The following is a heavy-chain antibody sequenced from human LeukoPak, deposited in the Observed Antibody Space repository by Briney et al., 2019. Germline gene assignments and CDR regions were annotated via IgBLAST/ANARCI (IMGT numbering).Heavy chain of an antibody. CDR1: GFTFSSYE. V-gene: IGHV3-48*03. Sequence: GGSLRLSCAASGFTFSSYEMNWVRQAPGKGLEWVSYISSSGGTIYYADSVKGRFTISRDNAKNSLYLQMNSLRAEDTAVYYCARDRLYCSSTSCEENYYYGMDVWGKGTTVTVSS. D-gene: IGHD2-2*01. CDR3: ARDRLYCSSTSCEENYYYGMDV. CDR2: ISSSGGTI. J-gene: IGHJ6*04.